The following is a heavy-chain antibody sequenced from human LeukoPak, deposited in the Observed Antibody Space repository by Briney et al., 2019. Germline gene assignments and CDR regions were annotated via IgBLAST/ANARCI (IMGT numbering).Heavy chain of an antibody. D-gene: IGHD2-8*01. Sequence: GASVKVSCKASGGTFSSYAISWVRQAPGQGLEWIGRIIPIFGTANYAQKFQGRVTITTDESTSTAYMELSSLRSEDTAVYYCASTLETYGLWGYYMDVWGKGTTVTVSS. CDR3: ASTLETYGLWGYYMDV. CDR1: GGTFSSYA. CDR2: IIPIFGTA. V-gene: IGHV1-69*05. J-gene: IGHJ6*03.